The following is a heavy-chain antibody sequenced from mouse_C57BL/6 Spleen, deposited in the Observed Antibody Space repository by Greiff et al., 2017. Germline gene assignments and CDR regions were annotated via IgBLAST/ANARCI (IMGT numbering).Heavy chain of an antibody. Sequence: QVQLQQPGAELVMPGASVKLSCKASGYTFTSYWMHWVKQRPGQGLEWIGEIDPSDSYTNYNQKFKGKSTLTVDKSSSTAYMQLSSRTSEDSAVYYCARDSLFDYWGQGTTLTVSS. J-gene: IGHJ2*01. V-gene: IGHV1-69*01. CDR1: GYTFTSYW. CDR3: ARDSLFDY. CDR2: IDPSDSYT. D-gene: IGHD3-2*01.